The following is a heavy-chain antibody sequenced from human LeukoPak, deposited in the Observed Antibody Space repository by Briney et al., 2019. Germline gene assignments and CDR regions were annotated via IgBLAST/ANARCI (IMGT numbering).Heavy chain of an antibody. J-gene: IGHJ4*02. CDR2: ISGSGGST. D-gene: IGHD3-10*01. V-gene: IGHV3-23*01. Sequence: GGSLRLSCATSGFTFSSYGMSWVRQAPGKGLEWVSVISGSGGSTYYADSVKGRFTISRDNSKNTLYLQMNSLRAEDTAVYYCAREEYYYGSGSYYSFDYWGQGTLVTVSS. CDR1: GFTFSSYG. CDR3: AREEYYYGSGSYYSFDY.